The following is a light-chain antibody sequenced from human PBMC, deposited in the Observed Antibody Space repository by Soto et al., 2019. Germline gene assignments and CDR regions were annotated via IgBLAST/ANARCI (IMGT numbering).Light chain of an antibody. V-gene: IGLV1-44*01. Sequence: QSVLTQTPSASGTPGQRVTISCSGSNSNIESNYVYWYQQFPGTAPKVLIYSNNQRPSGVPDRFSGSKSGTSASLAISGLQSEDEADYHCAAWDDSLNGPVFGGGTKLTVL. CDR1: NSNIESNY. J-gene: IGLJ3*02. CDR2: SNN. CDR3: AAWDDSLNGPV.